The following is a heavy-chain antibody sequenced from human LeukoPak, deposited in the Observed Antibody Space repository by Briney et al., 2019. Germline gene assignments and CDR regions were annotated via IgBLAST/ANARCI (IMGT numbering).Heavy chain of an antibody. V-gene: IGHV3-23*01. CDR1: GFTFSSYA. CDR2: ISGSGGST. D-gene: IGHD2-2*01. J-gene: IGHJ4*02. Sequence: PGGSLRLSCAASGFTFSSYAMSWVRQAPGKGLEWVSAISGSGGSTYYADSVKGRFTISRDNSKNTLYLQMNSLRAEDTAVYYCAKDRGYCSSTSCSPGRSDYWGQGTLVTVSS. CDR3: AKDRGYCSSTSCSPGRSDY.